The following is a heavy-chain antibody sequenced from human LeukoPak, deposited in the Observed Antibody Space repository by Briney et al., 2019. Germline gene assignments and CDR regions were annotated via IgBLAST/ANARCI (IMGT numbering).Heavy chain of an antibody. Sequence: GRSLRLSCAASGFTFSSYGMHWVRQAPGKGLEWVAVIWYDGSNKYYADSVKGRFTISRDNSKNTLYLQVNSLRAEDTAVYYCARDPYSYGYFDYWGQGTLVTVSS. CDR2: IWYDGSNK. CDR3: ARDPYSYGYFDY. CDR1: GFTFSSYG. D-gene: IGHD5-18*01. V-gene: IGHV3-33*01. J-gene: IGHJ4*02.